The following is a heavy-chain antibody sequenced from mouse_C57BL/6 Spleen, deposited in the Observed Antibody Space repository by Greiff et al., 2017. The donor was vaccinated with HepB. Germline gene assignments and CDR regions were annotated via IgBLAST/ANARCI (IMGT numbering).Heavy chain of an antibody. CDR3: AREHYYGSSPGYFDV. J-gene: IGHJ1*03. CDR2: INYDGSST. D-gene: IGHD1-1*01. V-gene: IGHV5-16*01. CDR1: GFTFSDYY. Sequence: EVKLMESEGGLVQPGSSMKLSCTASGFTFSDYYMAWVRQVPEKGLEWVANINYDGSSTYYLDSLKSRFIISRDNAKNILYLQMSSLKSEDTATYYCAREHYYGSSPGYFDVWVTGTTVTVSS.